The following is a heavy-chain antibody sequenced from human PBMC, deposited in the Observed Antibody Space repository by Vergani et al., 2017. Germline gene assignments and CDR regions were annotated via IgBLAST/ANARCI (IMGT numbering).Heavy chain of an antibody. D-gene: IGHD1-1*01. CDR2: IYPADSDT. Sequence: EVELVQSGPEMRKPGESLKISCKGSEYSFGNYWIWWVRHMPGKGLEWMGIIYPADSDTRYSPSFQGQVTISADKSISTAFLQWDSLKASDTALYYCARQTTYSDSWGQGTLVTVSS. J-gene: IGHJ4*02. CDR1: EYSFGNYW. V-gene: IGHV5-51*01. CDR3: ARQTTYSDS.